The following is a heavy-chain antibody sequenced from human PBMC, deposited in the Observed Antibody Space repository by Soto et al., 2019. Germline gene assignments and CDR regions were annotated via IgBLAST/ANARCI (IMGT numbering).Heavy chain of an antibody. Sequence: QVQLQESGPGLVKPSQTLSLTCTVSGGSINSGGYYWSWIRQHPGKGLEWIGYIYYSGTTYYHPSLKSRVTISVDTSKNQFSLKLSSVTAADTAVYYCARDSDGYSHLDYWGQGTLVTVSS. CDR3: ARDSDGYSHLDY. J-gene: IGHJ4*02. CDR1: GGSINSGGYY. CDR2: IYYSGTT. V-gene: IGHV4-31*03. D-gene: IGHD5-18*01.